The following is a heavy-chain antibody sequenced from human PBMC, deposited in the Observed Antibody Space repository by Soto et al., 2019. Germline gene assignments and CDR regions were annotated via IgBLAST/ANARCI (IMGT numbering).Heavy chain of an antibody. CDR3: ARDPLLLQYRESYPSLMDV. CDR2: ISGSGRST. CDR1: GFTFTDYA. J-gene: IGHJ6*04. Sequence: ELQMLESGGDLVQPGGSLRLSCATSGFTFTDYAMNWVRQAPGKGLEWVATISGSGRSTYYADSVKGRFTITRDKSDTDLFLQMHSLRADDTAVYYCARDPLLLQYRESYPSLMDVWGKGTTVTVSP. V-gene: IGHV3-23*01. D-gene: IGHD1-1*01.